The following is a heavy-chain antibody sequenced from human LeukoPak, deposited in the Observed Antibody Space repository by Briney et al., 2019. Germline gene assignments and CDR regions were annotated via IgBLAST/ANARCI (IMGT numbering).Heavy chain of an antibody. D-gene: IGHD3-10*01. V-gene: IGHV3-66*01. CDR3: AREDYYGSGSWD. J-gene: IGHJ3*01. Sequence: GGSLRLSCAASGFTVTSNYMSWVRQAPGRGLEWVSVIYSGGSAFYADSVKGRFTISRDNSKNTVYLQMNSLRAEDTAVYYCAREDYYGSGSWDWGQGTMVTVSS. CDR1: GFTVTSNY. CDR2: IYSGGSA.